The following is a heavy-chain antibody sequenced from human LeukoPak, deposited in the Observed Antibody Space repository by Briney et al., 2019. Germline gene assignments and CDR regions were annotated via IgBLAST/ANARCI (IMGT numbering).Heavy chain of an antibody. Sequence: GGSLRLSCAASGFTFSSYAMHWVRQAPGKGLEWVAVISYDGSNKYYADSVKGRFTISRDNSKNTLYLQMNSLRAEDTAVYYCARAERRSGSDYWGQGTLVTVSS. D-gene: IGHD3-22*01. CDR2: ISYDGSNK. CDR1: GFTFSSYA. CDR3: ARAERRSGSDY. J-gene: IGHJ4*02. V-gene: IGHV3-30-3*01.